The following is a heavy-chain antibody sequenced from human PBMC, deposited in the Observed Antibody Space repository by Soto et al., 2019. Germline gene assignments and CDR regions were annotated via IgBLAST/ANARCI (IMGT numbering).Heavy chain of an antibody. CDR1: GFTFSNYA. D-gene: IGHD5-12*01. J-gene: IGHJ4*02. CDR3: ARDINHGSRLAQADY. CDR2: ISGSSYTT. Sequence: GGSLRLSCAASGFTFSNYAMNWVRQAPGKGLEWVSGISGSSYTTYYADSVKGRFTISRDNSKNTLYLQMTSLRVDDTALYYCARDINHGSRLAQADYRGTGTLVTVSS. V-gene: IGHV3-23*01.